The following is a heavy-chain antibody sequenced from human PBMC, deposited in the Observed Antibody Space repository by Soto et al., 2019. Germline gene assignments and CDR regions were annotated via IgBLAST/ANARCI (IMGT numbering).Heavy chain of an antibody. CDR2: LKSDNGGA. D-gene: IGHD2-21*01. J-gene: IGHJ6*02. CDR3: ARDLCPLGSVIPCPTYALHV. Sequence: DSVKVSCKASGYSFTGHYMHWVRQVPGKRLEYLGWLKSDNGGAYYAPKFQGRVTFTRDTSTTTAYMELSGLRSDDTAVYFCARDLCPLGSVIPCPTYALHVSGQAPTV. V-gene: IGHV1-2*02. CDR1: GYSFTGHY.